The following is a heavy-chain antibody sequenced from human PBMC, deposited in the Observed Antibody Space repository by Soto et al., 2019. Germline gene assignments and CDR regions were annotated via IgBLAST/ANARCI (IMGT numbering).Heavy chain of an antibody. J-gene: IGHJ6*02. CDR1: GFTFSSYA. CDR2: ISSSSSTI. D-gene: IGHD2-15*01. CDR3: ARDLYCSGGSCYYYYYGMDV. Sequence: GGSLRLSCAASGFTFSSYAMTWVRQAPGKGLEWVSYISSSSSTIYYADSVKGRFTISRDNAKNSLYLQMNSLRDEDTAVYYCARDLYCSGGSCYYYYYGMDVWGQGTTVTVSS. V-gene: IGHV3-48*02.